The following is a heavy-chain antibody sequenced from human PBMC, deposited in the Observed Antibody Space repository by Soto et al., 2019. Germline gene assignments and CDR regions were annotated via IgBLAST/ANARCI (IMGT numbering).Heavy chain of an antibody. CDR2: IYPGDSDT. CDR3: ARPYDSSGYLAFDI. V-gene: IGHV5-51*01. D-gene: IGHD3-22*01. J-gene: IGHJ3*02. CDR1: GYSFTNYW. Sequence: LGESLKISCKGSGYSFTNYWIGWVRQMPGKGLEWMGIIYPGDSDTRYSPSFQGQVTISADKSITTAYLQWSSLKASDTAMYYCARPYDSSGYLAFDIWGQGTMVTVSS.